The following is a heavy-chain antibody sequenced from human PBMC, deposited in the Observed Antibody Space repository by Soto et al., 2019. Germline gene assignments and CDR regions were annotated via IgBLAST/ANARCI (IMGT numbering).Heavy chain of an antibody. CDR3: ARDSGDDYGDYGYFDP. D-gene: IGHD4-17*01. CDR1: GGSISSYY. J-gene: IGHJ4*02. V-gene: IGHV4-59*01. Sequence: SETLSLTCTVSGGSISSYYWSWIRQPPGKGLEWIGYIYYSGSTNYNPSLKSRVTISVDTSKNQFSLKLSSVTAADTAVYYCARDSGDDYGDYGYFDPWGQGTLVTVSS. CDR2: IYYSGST.